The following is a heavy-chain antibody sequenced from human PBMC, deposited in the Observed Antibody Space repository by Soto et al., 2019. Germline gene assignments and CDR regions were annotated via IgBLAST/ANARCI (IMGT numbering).Heavy chain of an antibody. D-gene: IGHD4-17*01. J-gene: IGHJ5*02. CDR3: ARGPDYGGNGRHNWFDP. V-gene: IGHV4-34*01. Sequence: SETLSLTCAVYGGSFSGYYWSWIRQPPGKGLEWIGEINHSGSTNYNPSLKSRVTISVDTSKNQFSLKLSSVTAADTAGYYCARGPDYGGNGRHNWFDPWGQGTLVTVSS. CDR2: INHSGST. CDR1: GGSFSGYY.